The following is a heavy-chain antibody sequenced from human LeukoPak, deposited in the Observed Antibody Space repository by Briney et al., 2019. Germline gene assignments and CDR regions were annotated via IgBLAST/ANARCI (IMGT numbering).Heavy chain of an antibody. V-gene: IGHV4-61*02. CDR1: GGSISSGSYY. D-gene: IGHD3-10*01. CDR2: IYTSGST. J-gene: IGHJ3*02. CDR3: ARGTGMSDAFDI. Sequence: SETLSLTCTVSGGSISSGSYYWSWIRQPAGKGLEWIGRIYTSGSTNYNPSLKSRVTISVDTSKNQFSLKLSSVTAADTAVYYCARGTGMSDAFDIWGQGTMVTVSS.